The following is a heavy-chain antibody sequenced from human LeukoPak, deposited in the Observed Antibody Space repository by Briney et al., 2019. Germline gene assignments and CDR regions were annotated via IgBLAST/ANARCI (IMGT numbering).Heavy chain of an antibody. CDR3: ARSPTSLNWNYG. Sequence: SGGSLRLSCAASGFTFSSYSMNWVRQAPGKGLEWVSSISSSSSYIYYADSVKGRFTISRDNAKNSLYLQMNSLRAEDTAVYYCARSPTSLNWNYGWGQGTLVTVSS. D-gene: IGHD1-7*01. J-gene: IGHJ4*02. V-gene: IGHV3-21*01. CDR2: ISSSSSYI. CDR1: GFTFSSYS.